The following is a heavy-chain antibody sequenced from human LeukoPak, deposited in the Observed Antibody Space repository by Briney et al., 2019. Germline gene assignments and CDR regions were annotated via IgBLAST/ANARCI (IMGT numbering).Heavy chain of an antibody. Sequence: GGSLRLSCAASGFTFSDYFMGWVRQAPGKGLEWVSYITNNGRKTYYADSMKGRFTISRDNAKNSLFLQMNSLRAEDTAVYYCASSVLLRIDAFDTWGQGTMVTVSS. CDR3: ASSVLLRIDAFDT. CDR2: ITNNGRKT. V-gene: IGHV3-11*04. J-gene: IGHJ3*02. CDR1: GFTFSDYF. D-gene: IGHD5/OR15-5a*01.